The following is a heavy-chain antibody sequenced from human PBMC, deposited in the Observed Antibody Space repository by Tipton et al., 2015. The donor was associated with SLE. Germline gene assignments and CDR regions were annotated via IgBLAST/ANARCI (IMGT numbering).Heavy chain of an antibody. V-gene: IGHV3-23*01. CDR2: ISGSGGST. D-gene: IGHD2-21*01. Sequence: LSLTCAASGFTFSSYAMSWVRQAPGKGLEWVSAISGSGGSTYYADSVKGRFTISRDNSKNMLYLQMNSLRAEDTAVYYCAKAGLVVVGDYWGQGTLVTVSS. CDR1: GFTFSSYA. J-gene: IGHJ4*02. CDR3: AKAGLVVVGDY.